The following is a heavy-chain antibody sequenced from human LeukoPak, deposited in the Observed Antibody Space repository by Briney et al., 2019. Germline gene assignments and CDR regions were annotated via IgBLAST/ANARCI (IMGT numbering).Heavy chain of an antibody. Sequence: GGSLRLSCAASGFTFSSYAMSWVRQAPGKGLEWVSVIFSGGTTYYADSVKGRFTISRDNSKNTVYLQMNSLRVDETAVYYCARGNWNDRGFDSWGQGTLVTVSA. D-gene: IGHD1-20*01. CDR3: ARGNWNDRGFDS. CDR2: IFSGGTT. V-gene: IGHV3-53*01. CDR1: GFTFSSYA. J-gene: IGHJ4*02.